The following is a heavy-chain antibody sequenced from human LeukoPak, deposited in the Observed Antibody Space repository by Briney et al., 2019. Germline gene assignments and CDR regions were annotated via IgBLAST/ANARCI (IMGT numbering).Heavy chain of an antibody. CDR3: AKGSYYYDSADYFDY. CDR2: LSGSGGNT. CDR1: GFTFSSYA. Sequence: PSGGSLRLSCAASGFTFSSYAMSWVRQAPGKGLEWVSTLSGSGGNTYYADSVKGRVTVSRDNSKNTLYLQMNSLGAEDTAVYHCAKGSYYYDSADYFDYWGQGTLVTVSS. J-gene: IGHJ4*02. V-gene: IGHV3-23*01. D-gene: IGHD3-22*01.